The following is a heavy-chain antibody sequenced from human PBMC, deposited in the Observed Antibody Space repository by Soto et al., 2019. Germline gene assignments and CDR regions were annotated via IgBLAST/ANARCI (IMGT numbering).Heavy chain of an antibody. Sequence: EVRLLDSGGGLVQPGGSLRLSCAASGFSFSTYAMSWVRQAPGKGLEWVSSISATGSRTFYADSVEGRFTISRDNSKKTVCLQMRSLGPEDAAVYYWARGMAAFDHWGQGTLVTVSS. D-gene: IGHD6-19*01. CDR2: ISATGSRT. J-gene: IGHJ4*02. CDR1: GFSFSTYA. CDR3: ARGMAAFDH. V-gene: IGHV3-23*01.